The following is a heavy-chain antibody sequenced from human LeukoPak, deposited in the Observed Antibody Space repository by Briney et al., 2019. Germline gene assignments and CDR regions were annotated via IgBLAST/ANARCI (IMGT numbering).Heavy chain of an antibody. D-gene: IGHD3-10*01. J-gene: IGHJ4*02. V-gene: IGHV3-49*04. Sequence: GGSLRLSCTASGFTFGDYAMSWVRQAPGKGLEWVGFIRSKAYGGTTEYAASVKGRFTISRDDSKSIAYLQMNSLRAEDTAVYYCARALVRGGNTYFDYWGQGTLVTVSS. CDR1: GFTFGDYA. CDR2: IRSKAYGGTT. CDR3: ARALVRGGNTYFDY.